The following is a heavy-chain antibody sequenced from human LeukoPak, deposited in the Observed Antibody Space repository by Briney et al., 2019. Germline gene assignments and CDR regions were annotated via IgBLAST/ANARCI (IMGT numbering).Heavy chain of an antibody. Sequence: SETLSLTCTVSGGSISSYYWSWIRQPPGKGLEWIGYIYYSGSTNYNPSLKSRVTISVDTSKNQFSLKLSSVTAADTAVYYCARGRMPVWFGESLGGMDVWGQGTTVTVSS. CDR3: ARGRMPVWFGESLGGMDV. V-gene: IGHV4-59*12. J-gene: IGHJ6*02. CDR1: GGSISSYY. D-gene: IGHD3-10*01. CDR2: IYYSGST.